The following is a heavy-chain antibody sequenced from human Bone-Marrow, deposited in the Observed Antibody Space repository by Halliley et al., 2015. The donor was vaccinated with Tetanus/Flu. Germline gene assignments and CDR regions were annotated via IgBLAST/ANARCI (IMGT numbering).Heavy chain of an antibody. Sequence: LRLSCTVSGGSINNYYWSWIRQPPGKGLEWFGYIYHSGSAIYNPSLKSRVTISVDTSKNQFSLELRSVTAADTAVYYCARDSGALRRGYAMDVWGQGTTVTVSS. J-gene: IGHJ6*02. CDR3: ARDSGALRRGYAMDV. CDR2: IYHSGSA. D-gene: IGHD3-10*01. V-gene: IGHV4-59*01. CDR1: GGSINNYY.